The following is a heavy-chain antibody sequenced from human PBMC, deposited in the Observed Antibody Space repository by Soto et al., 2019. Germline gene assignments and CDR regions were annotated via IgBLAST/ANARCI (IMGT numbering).Heavy chain of an antibody. CDR3: ARASGGNSGWGHWSDP. D-gene: IGHD2-21*02. J-gene: IGHJ5*02. CDR1: GYSISSGYY. CDR2: ISHSGTT. Sequence: SETLSLTCAVSGYSISSGYYWGWIRQPPGRGLEWIGSISHSGTTYYNPSLRSRATISIDTSNNQFSLKLSSVTAADTAVYYCARASGGNSGWGHWSDPWGQGTLVTVSS. V-gene: IGHV4-38-2*01.